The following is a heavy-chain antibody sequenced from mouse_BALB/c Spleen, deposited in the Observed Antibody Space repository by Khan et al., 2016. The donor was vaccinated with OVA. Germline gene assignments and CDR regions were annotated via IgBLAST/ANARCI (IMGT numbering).Heavy chain of an antibody. CDR2: ISYDGSN. Sequence: EVQLQESGPGLVKPSQSLSLTCSVTGYSITSGYYWHWIRQFPGNKLEWMGYISYDGSNNYNPSLKNRISITPATSQNQLFLKLNSVTTEDSATYYWAIEAERLGFAYWGQGTLVTVSA. V-gene: IGHV3-6*02. CDR3: AIEAERLGFAY. J-gene: IGHJ3*01. CDR1: GYSITSGYY.